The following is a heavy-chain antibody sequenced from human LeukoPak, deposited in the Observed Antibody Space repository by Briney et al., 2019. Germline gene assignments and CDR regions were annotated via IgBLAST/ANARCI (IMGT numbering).Heavy chain of an antibody. Sequence: PSQTLSLTCTVSGGSISSGSYYWSWIRQPAGKGLEWIGRIYTSGSTNYNPSLKSRVTISVDTSKNQFSLKLSSVTAADTAVYYCARKRAAGTIDYWGQGTLVTVSS. J-gene: IGHJ4*02. CDR1: GGSISSGSYY. CDR3: ARKRAAGTIDY. D-gene: IGHD6-13*01. V-gene: IGHV4-61*02. CDR2: IYTSGST.